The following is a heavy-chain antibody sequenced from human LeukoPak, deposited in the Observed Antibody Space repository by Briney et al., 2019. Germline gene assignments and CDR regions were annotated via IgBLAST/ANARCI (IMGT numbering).Heavy chain of an antibody. CDR3: ARERNWNYEWFDP. Sequence: GGSLRLSCAVSGFTFTNYWMTWVRQAPGKGLEWVANIEQDGTDKYYVDSVVGRFTISRDNSKNTLYLQMNSLRAEDTAVYYCARERNWNYEWFDPWGQGTLVTVSS. V-gene: IGHV3-7*03. D-gene: IGHD1-7*01. CDR2: IEQDGTDK. J-gene: IGHJ5*02. CDR1: GFTFTNYW.